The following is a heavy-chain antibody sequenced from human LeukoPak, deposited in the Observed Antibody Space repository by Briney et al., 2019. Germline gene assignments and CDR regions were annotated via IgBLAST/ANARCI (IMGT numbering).Heavy chain of an antibody. V-gene: IGHV2-5*02. CDR1: GFSLTTTGVS. CDR2: IYWDDEE. J-gene: IGHJ4*02. D-gene: IGHD2-15*01. CDR3: AHLYFYNNAGYSRAFDY. Sequence: SGPTLVKPTQTLTLTCTFSGFSLTTTGVSVGWIRQPPGKALEGLALIYWDDEERYNPSLRTRLTITKDTSNSQVVLTLTNMDPVDTATYYCAHLYFYNNAGYSRAFDYWGQGILVTVSS.